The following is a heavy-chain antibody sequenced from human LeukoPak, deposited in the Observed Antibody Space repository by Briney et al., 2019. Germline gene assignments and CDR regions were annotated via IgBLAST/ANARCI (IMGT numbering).Heavy chain of an antibody. CDR1: GGSFSGYY. D-gene: IGHD2-15*01. V-gene: IGHV4-34*01. Sequence: PSETLSLTCAVYGGSFSGYYWSWIRQPPGKGLEWIGEINHSGSTNYNPSLKSRVTISVDTSKNQFSLKLSSVTAADTAVYYCAREPRSHTVVVVGYDYWGQGTLVTVSS. J-gene: IGHJ4*02. CDR2: INHSGST. CDR3: AREPRSHTVVVVGYDY.